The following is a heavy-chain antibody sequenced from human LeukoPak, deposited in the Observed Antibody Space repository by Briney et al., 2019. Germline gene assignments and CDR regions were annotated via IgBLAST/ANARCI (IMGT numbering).Heavy chain of an antibody. Sequence: GGSLRLSCAASGFTFSSYSMNWVRQAPGKGLEWVSYISSSSSTIYYADSVKGRFTISRDNAKNSLYLQMNSLRAEDTAVYYCARGAYYYDSSGSTWDYWGQGTLVTVSS. CDR1: GFTFSSYS. CDR2: ISSSSSTI. J-gene: IGHJ4*02. V-gene: IGHV3-48*04. D-gene: IGHD3-22*01. CDR3: ARGAYYYDSSGSTWDY.